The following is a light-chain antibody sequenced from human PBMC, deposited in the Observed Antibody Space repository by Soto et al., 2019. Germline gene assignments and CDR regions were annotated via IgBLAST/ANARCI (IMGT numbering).Light chain of an antibody. V-gene: IGKV3-15*01. Sequence: EIVMTQSPATLSVSPWERATLSCRASQSVRNNLAWYQQKPGQAPRLLIYGASTRATGIPARFSGSGSGTEFTLTISSLQSEDFALYYCQHYNNWHPAWTFGQGTKVEIK. J-gene: IGKJ1*01. CDR1: QSVRNN. CDR2: GAS. CDR3: QHYNNWHPAWT.